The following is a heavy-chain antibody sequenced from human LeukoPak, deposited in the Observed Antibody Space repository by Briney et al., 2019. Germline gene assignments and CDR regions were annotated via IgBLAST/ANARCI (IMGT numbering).Heavy chain of an antibody. D-gene: IGHD2-21*01. Sequence: ASVKVFCKTSGYTFTKYLIHWVRQAPGQGLEWMGTINPQGDITNYAQRFQGRITLTEGTSTSTVYMELSSLTSEDTAVYYCARPSYCVADNCGYWLDPWGPGTLVTVSS. V-gene: IGHV1-46*01. CDR2: INPQGDIT. CDR3: ARPSYCVADNCGYWLDP. J-gene: IGHJ5*02. CDR1: GYTFTKYL.